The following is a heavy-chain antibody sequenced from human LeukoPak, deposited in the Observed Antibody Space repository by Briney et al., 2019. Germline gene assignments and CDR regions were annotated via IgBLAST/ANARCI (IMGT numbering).Heavy chain of an antibody. Sequence: GGSLRLSCAASGFIVKSNYMSWVRQVPGKGLEWVSVIYYGGSTYHADSVKGRFTISRDNSRNTVYLQMNSLRAEDTAVYYCARVTEAPYYFDYWGQGTLVTVSS. CDR3: ARVTEAPYYFDY. CDR1: GFIVKSNY. J-gene: IGHJ4*02. V-gene: IGHV3-66*01. CDR2: IYYGGST.